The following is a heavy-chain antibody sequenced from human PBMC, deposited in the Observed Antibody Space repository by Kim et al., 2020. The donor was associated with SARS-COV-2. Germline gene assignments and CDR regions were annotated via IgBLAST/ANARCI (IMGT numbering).Heavy chain of an antibody. D-gene: IGHD1-26*01. Sequence: SETLSLTCVVYGGSFSGYYWSWIRQPPGKGLEWIGEINHSGSTNYNPSLKSRVTISVDSSKNQFSLKLSSVTAADTAVYYCARGPYSVWGHGTLVTVSS. J-gene: IGHJ4*01. CDR3: ARGPYSV. CDR2: INHSGST. V-gene: IGHV4-34*01. CDR1: GGSFSGYY.